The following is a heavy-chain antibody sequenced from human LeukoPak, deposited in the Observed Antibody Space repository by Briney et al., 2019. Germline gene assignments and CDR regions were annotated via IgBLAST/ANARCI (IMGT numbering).Heavy chain of an antibody. D-gene: IGHD1-26*01. CDR3: TRESGSYHGNDY. V-gene: IGHV1-2*06. CDR1: GYTFTGYY. CDR2: INPNNGAT. J-gene: IGHJ4*02. Sequence: ASVKVSCKASGYTFTGYYMHWVRQAPGQGLEWMGRINPNNGATNYAQKLQGRVTITGDTSISTAYMELSSLRSDNTAVYYCTRESGSYHGNDYWGQGTLVTVSS.